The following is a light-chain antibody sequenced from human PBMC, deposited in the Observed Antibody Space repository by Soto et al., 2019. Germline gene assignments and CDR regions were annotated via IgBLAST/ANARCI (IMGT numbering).Light chain of an antibody. CDR1: QGISSY. CDR3: QQYYSYPLT. Sequence: AIRMTQSPSSLSATTGERVTITCRASQGISSYLAWYQQKPGKAPKLLIYAASTLQSGVPLRFSGSGSGTDFTLTISCLQSEDYAAYYCQQYYSYPLTFGQGTKVDIK. V-gene: IGKV1-8*01. J-gene: IGKJ1*01. CDR2: AAS.